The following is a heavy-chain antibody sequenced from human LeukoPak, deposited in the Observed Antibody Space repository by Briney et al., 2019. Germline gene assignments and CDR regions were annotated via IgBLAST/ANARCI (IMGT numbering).Heavy chain of an antibody. CDR1: GGSFSGYY. CDR2: INHSGSN. V-gene: IGHV4-34*01. CDR3: ARGMYSSLSGTFDY. Sequence: SGTLSLTCAVYGGSFSGYYWRWIRQPPGKGLAWIGEINHSGSNNYNPSLKSRVTISVDTSKNQFSLKLSSVTVADTAIYYCARGMYSSLSGTFDYWGQGTLVTVSS. D-gene: IGHD6-6*01. J-gene: IGHJ4*02.